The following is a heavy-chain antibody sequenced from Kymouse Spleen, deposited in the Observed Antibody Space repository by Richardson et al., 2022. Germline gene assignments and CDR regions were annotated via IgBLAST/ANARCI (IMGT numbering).Heavy chain of an antibody. Sequence: QVQLQQWGAGLLKPSETLSLTCAVYGGSFSGYYWSWIRQPPGKGLEWIGEINHSGSTNYNPSLKSRVTISVDTSKNQFSLKLSSVTAADTAVYYCARERFLEGDYGMDVWGQGTTVTVSS. V-gene: IGHV4-34*01. D-gene: IGHD3-3*01. CDR1: GGSFSGYY. CDR3: ARERFLEGDYGMDV. J-gene: IGHJ6*02. CDR2: INHSGST.